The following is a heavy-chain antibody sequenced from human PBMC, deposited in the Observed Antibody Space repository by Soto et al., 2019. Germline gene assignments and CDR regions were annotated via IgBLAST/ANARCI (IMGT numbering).Heavy chain of an antibody. J-gene: IGHJ5*02. D-gene: IGHD2-2*01. CDR1: GGSFPSDCYS. CDR3: ARVPDR. CDR2: IYHSGST. Sequence: PSETLSLTCAVSGGSFPSDCYSWSWIRQPPGKGLEWIGYIYHSGSTYYNPSLKSRVTISVDRSKNQFSLKLSSVTAADTAVYYCARVPDRWGQGTLVTVS. V-gene: IGHV4-30-2*01.